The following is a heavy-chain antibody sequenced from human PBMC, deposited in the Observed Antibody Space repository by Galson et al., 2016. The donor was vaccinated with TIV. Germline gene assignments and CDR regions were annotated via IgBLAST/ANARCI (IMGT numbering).Heavy chain of an antibody. CDR1: GYTFTEYY. J-gene: IGHJ3*02. D-gene: IGHD1/OR15-1a*01. V-gene: IGHV1-2*04. CDR3: AKIGREHDVFDI. Sequence: SVKVSCKASGYTFTEYYIHWVRQAPGQGLEWMGWINPNSGGTMYAQKFQGWVTMTRDTSITTAYMELSRLKSDDTAVYYCAKIGREHDVFDIWGQGTMVTVFS. CDR2: INPNSGGT.